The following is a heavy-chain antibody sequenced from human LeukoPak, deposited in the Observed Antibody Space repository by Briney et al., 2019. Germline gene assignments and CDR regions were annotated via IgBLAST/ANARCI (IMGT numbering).Heavy chain of an antibody. Sequence: ASVTVSCKASGYTFTVYYMHWVRQAPGQGLEWMGWINPNSGRTNYAQKFQGRVTMTRDTSISTAYMELSRLRSDDTAVYYCARGVVGAPYFDYWGQGTLVTVSS. CDR2: INPNSGRT. D-gene: IGHD1-26*01. J-gene: IGHJ4*02. V-gene: IGHV1-2*02. CDR1: GYTFTVYY. CDR3: ARGVVGAPYFDY.